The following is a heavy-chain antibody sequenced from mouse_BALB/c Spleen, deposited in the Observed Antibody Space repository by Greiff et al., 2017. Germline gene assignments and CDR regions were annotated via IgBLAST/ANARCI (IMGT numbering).Heavy chain of an antibody. Sequence: EVKLVESGGGLVQPGGSRKLSCAASGFTFSSFGMHWVRQAPEKGLEWVAYISSGSSTIYYADTVKGRFTISRDNPKNTLFLQMTSLRSEDTAMYYCARDDYYGSSYDYYAMDYWGQGTSVTVSS. D-gene: IGHD1-1*01. J-gene: IGHJ4*01. V-gene: IGHV5-17*02. CDR2: ISSGSSTI. CDR3: ARDDYYGSSYDYYAMDY. CDR1: GFTFSSFG.